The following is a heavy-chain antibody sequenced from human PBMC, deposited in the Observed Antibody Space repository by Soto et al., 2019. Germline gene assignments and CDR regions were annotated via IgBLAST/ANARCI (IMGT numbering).Heavy chain of an antibody. CDR1: GGSISSGDHY. CDR2: IHYSGNT. D-gene: IGHD2-21*02. CDR3: ARAMVVTQNWFDP. V-gene: IGHV4-30-4*01. J-gene: IGHJ5*02. Sequence: KTSETLSLTCTVSGGSISSGDHYWSWIRQPPGKGLEWMGYIHYSGNTYYNPSLKSRLIISVDTSKNQFSLKLSSVTAADTAVYYCARAMVVTQNWFDPWGQGTLVTVSS.